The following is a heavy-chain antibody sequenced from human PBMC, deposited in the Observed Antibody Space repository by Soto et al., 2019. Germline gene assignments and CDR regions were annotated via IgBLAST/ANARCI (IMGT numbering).Heavy chain of an antibody. V-gene: IGHV1-18*01. Sequence: SEKVSFRASCYTFTSDGISWVRQAPGQGLEWMGWISAYNGNTNYAQKRQGRVTMTTDTSTSTAYMELRSLRSDATAVYYCARGSIIEVPAAPLSWFDPWGQGTLVTVSS. J-gene: IGHJ5*02. D-gene: IGHD2-2*01. CDR3: ARGSIIEVPAAPLSWFDP. CDR1: CYTFTSDG. CDR2: ISAYNGNT.